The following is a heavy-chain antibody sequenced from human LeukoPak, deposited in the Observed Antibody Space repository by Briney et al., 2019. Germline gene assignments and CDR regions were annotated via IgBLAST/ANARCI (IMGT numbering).Heavy chain of an antibody. J-gene: IGHJ2*01. CDR2: ISSSGANT. Sequence: PGGSLILSCAASGFTISSYAMTWFRQALAKGPEWVSGISSSGANTYHADSVKGQFTISRDKSKNTLYLQMNSLRAEDTAVYYCVRKASYYDSSEDGYFDLWGRGTLVTVSS. CDR1: GFTISSYA. D-gene: IGHD3-22*01. V-gene: IGHV3-23*01. CDR3: VRKASYYDSSEDGYFDL.